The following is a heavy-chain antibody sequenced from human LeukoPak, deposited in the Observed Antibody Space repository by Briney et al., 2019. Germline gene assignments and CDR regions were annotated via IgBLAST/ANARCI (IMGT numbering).Heavy chain of an antibody. CDR3: AREEDYFDTSGYYLSAFDI. Sequence: GGSLRLSCAASGFTFSSYAMSWVRQAPGKGLEWVSYISSSGSTIYYADSVKGRFTISRDNAKNSLYLQMNSLRDEDTAVYYCAREEDYFDTSGYYLSAFDIWGQGTMVTVSS. CDR1: GFTFSSYA. V-gene: IGHV3-48*02. J-gene: IGHJ3*02. CDR2: ISSSGSTI. D-gene: IGHD3-22*01.